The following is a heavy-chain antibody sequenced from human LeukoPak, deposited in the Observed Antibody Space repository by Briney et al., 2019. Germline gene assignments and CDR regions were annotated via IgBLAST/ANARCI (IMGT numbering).Heavy chain of an antibody. CDR3: AREYGDDAFDI. CDR2: IIPILGTA. D-gene: IGHD4-17*01. V-gene: IGHV1-69*10. Sequence: GASVKVSCKASGYTFTGYYMHWVRQAPGQGLEWMGGIIPILGTANYAQKFQGRVTITADKSTSTAYMELSSLRSEDTAVYYCAREYGDDAFDIWGQGTMVTVSS. J-gene: IGHJ3*02. CDR1: GYTFTGYY.